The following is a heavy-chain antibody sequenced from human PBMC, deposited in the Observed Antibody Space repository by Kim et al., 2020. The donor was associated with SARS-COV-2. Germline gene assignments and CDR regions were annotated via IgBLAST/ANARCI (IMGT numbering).Heavy chain of an antibody. V-gene: IGHV4-4*07. CDR1: GGSISSYY. D-gene: IGHD2-2*01. CDR3: ARDCSSTSCYGLDY. CDR2: IYTSGST. Sequence: SETLSLTCTVSGGSISSYYWSWIRQPAGKGLEWIGRIYTSGSTNYNPAPKSRVTMSVDTSKNQFSLKLSSVTAADTAVYYCARDCSSTSCYGLDYWGQGTLVTVSS. J-gene: IGHJ4*02.